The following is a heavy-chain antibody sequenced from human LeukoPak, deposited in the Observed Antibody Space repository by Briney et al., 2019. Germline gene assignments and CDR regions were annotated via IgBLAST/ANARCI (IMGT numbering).Heavy chain of an antibody. J-gene: IGHJ4*02. CDR1: GFTFDDYA. V-gene: IGHV3-9*01. CDR2: ISWNSGSI. D-gene: IGHD3-22*01. CDR3: AKVSKGRVVVKEFDY. Sequence: GRSLRLSCAASGFTFDDYAMHWVRQAPGKGLEWVSGISWNSGSIGYADSVKGRFTISRDNAKNSLYLQMNSLRAEDTALYYCAKVSKGRVVVKEFDYWGQGTLVTVSS.